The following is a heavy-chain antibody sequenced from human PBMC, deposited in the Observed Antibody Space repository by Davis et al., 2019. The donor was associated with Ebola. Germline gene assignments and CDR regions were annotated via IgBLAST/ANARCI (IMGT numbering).Heavy chain of an antibody. CDR1: GGSISSSSYY. CDR2: IYYSGST. CDR3: AREVGVAV. Sequence: MPSETLSLTCTVSGGSISSSSYYWGWTRQPPGKGLEWIGSIYYSGSTYYNPSLKRRVTISVATSKNQFSLKLSSVTAADTAVYYCAREVGVAVWGQGTTVTVSS. V-gene: IGHV4-39*02. J-gene: IGHJ6*02. D-gene: IGHD1-26*01.